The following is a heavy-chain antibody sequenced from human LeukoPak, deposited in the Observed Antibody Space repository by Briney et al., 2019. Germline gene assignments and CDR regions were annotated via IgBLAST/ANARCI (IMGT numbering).Heavy chain of an antibody. CDR3: ARHSCSSTSCFTGFDP. V-gene: IGHV5-51*01. D-gene: IGHD2-2*01. CDR1: GYSFTSYW. CDR2: IYPGDSDT. J-gene: IGHJ5*02. Sequence: GESLKISCKGSGYSFTSYWIGWVRQMPGKGLEWMGIIYPGDSDTRYSPSFQGQVTISADKSISTAYLQWGSLKASDTAMYYCARHSCSSTSCFTGFDPWGQGTLVTVSS.